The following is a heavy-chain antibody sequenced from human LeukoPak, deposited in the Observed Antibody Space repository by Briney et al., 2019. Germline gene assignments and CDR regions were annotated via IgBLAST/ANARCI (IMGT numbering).Heavy chain of an antibody. D-gene: IGHD1-26*01. CDR2: INPSGGST. CDR3: AMDQVGANHGVFDY. J-gene: IGHJ4*02. V-gene: IGHV1-46*01. CDR1: GFTFTSSA. Sequence: GTSVKVSCKASGFTFTSSAMQWVRQAPGQGLEWMGIINPSGGSTSYAQKFQGRVTMTRDTSTSTVYMELSSLRSEDTAVYYCAMDQVGANHGVFDYWGQGTLVTVSS.